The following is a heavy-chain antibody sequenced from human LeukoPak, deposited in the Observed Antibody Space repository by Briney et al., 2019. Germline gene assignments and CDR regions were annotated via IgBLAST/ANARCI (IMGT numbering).Heavy chain of an antibody. CDR3: ARPQQLGIDY. Sequence: PSETLSVTCTVSGGSISSSSYYWGWIRQPPGKGLEWIGSIYYSGSTYYNPSLKSRVTISVDTSKNQFSLKLSSVTAADTAVYYCARPQQLGIDYWGQGTLVTVSS. D-gene: IGHD5-18*01. CDR1: GGSISSSSYY. V-gene: IGHV4-39*01. J-gene: IGHJ4*02. CDR2: IYYSGST.